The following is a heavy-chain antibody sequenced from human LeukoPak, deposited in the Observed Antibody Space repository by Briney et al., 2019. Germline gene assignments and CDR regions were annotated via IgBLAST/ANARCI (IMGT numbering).Heavy chain of an antibody. V-gene: IGHV3-53*01. Sequence: GGPLRLSCTVSGFTVSINSMSWVRQAPGKGLEWVSFIYSGGNTHYSDSVKGRFTISRDNSKNTLYLQMNSLRAEDTAVYYCARRAGAYSHPYDYWGQGTLVTVSS. J-gene: IGHJ4*02. CDR3: ARRAGAYSHPYDY. CDR2: IYSGGNT. CDR1: GFTVSINS. D-gene: IGHD4/OR15-4a*01.